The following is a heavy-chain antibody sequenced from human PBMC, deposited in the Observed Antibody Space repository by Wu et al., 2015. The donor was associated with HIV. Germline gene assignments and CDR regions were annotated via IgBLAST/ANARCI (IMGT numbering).Heavy chain of an antibody. D-gene: IGHD2-15*01. CDR2: ISAYNGNT. J-gene: IGHJ4*02. CDR1: GYTFTSYG. Sequence: QVQLVQSGAEVKKPGASVKVSCKASGYTFTSYGISWVRQAPGQGLEWMGWISAYNGNTNYAQKLQGRVTMTTDTSTSTAYMELRSLRSDDTAVYYCARHPLGYCSGGSCYPQNYFDYWGQGTLVTVSS. CDR3: ARHPLGYCSGGSCYPQNYFDY. V-gene: IGHV1-18*01.